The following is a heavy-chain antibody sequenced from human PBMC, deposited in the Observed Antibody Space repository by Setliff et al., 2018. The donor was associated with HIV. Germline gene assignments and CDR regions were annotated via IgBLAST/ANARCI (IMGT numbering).Heavy chain of an antibody. V-gene: IGHV3-30*03. CDR2: ISYDGSNK. CDR1: GFTFSSYG. D-gene: IGHD3-10*01. Sequence: AGGSLRLSCAASGFTFSSYGMHWVRQAPGKGLEWVAVISYDGSNKYYADSVKGRFTISRDKSKNTLYLQMNSLRVEDTAVYYCARDLAGTPYYYYGMDVWGQGTTVTVSS. CDR3: ARDLAGTPYYYYGMDV. J-gene: IGHJ6*02.